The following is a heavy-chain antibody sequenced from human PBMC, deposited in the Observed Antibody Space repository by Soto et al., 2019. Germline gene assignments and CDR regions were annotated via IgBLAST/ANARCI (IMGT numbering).Heavy chain of an antibody. V-gene: IGHV1-18*04. CDR3: ARDGERDTGLNFYYYLHGMDA. D-gene: IGHD1-1*01. CDR1: GYTFTTYG. J-gene: IGHJ6*02. Sequence: GASVKVSCKASGYTFTTYGISWVRQAPGQGLEWMGWTSPYNGTTKYAEKFQGEMTMTTDTATSTAYMDLRSLRSDDTAVYYCARDGERDTGLNFYYYLHGMDAWGQGTRVTAP. CDR2: TSPYNGTT.